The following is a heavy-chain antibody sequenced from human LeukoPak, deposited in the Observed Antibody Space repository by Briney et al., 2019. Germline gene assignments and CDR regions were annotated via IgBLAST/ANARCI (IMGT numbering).Heavy chain of an antibody. J-gene: IGHJ5*02. CDR3: ARGLSYYYDSSGYPNWFDP. V-gene: IGHV4-34*01. Sequence: PSETLSLTCVVYGGSFSGYYWSWIRQPPGKGLEWIGEINHSGSTNYNPSLKSRVTISVDTSKNQFSLKLSSVTAADTAVYYCARGLSYYYDSSGYPNWFDPWGQGTLVTVSS. D-gene: IGHD3-22*01. CDR2: INHSGST. CDR1: GGSFSGYY.